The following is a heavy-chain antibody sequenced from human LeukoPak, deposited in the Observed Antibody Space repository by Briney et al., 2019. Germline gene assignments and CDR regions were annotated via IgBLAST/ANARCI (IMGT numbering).Heavy chain of an antibody. CDR3: AKDRVGSPGAYFDY. CDR1: GFTFNTYA. CDR2: ISGSGGST. D-gene: IGHD3-10*01. V-gene: IGHV3-23*01. J-gene: IGHJ4*02. Sequence: GGSLRLSCAGSGFTFNTYAMSWVRQAPGKGLEWVSAISGSGGSTYYADSVKGRFTISRDNSKNTLYLQMNSLRAEDTAVYYCAKDRVGSPGAYFDYWGQGTLVTVSS.